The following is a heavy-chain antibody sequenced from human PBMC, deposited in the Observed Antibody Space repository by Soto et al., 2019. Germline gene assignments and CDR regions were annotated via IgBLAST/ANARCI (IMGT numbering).Heavy chain of an antibody. J-gene: IGHJ4*02. Sequence: GGCLRLSCSAAAFPYNMYGEHWVRQAPGKGLQYLSAISSSADSTYYADSVKGRFTIARDNSKNTLYLNMSSLRAEHTTVFYCVKPPGHDSDSTTYYYVWCRGTLGTVSS. CDR3: VKPPGHDSDSTTYYYV. CDR1: AFPYNMYG. D-gene: IGHD3-16*01. V-gene: IGHV3-64D*06. CDR2: ISSSADST.